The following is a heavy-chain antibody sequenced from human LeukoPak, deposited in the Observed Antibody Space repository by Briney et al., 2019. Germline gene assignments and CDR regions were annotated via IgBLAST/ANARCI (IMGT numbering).Heavy chain of an antibody. CDR3: ARGAGVSLWLYYFDY. CDR1: GGSISSGSYY. Sequence: SQTLSLTCTVSGGSISSGSYYWSWIRQPAGKGLEWIGRIYTSGSTNYNPSLKSRVTISVDTSKNQFSLKLSSVTAADTAVYYCARGAGVSLWLYYFDYWGQGTLVTVSS. D-gene: IGHD3-10*01. V-gene: IGHV4-61*02. CDR2: IYTSGST. J-gene: IGHJ4*02.